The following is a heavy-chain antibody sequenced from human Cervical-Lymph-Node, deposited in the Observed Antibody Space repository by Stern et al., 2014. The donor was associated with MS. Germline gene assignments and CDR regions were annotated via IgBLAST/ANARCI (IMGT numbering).Heavy chain of an antibody. J-gene: IGHJ6*02. CDR2: IIPVFGTT. D-gene: IGHD1-14*01. CDR1: GDTSNNDA. Sequence: QMQLVQSEAEVQQPGSSVKVSCTASGDTSNNDAIHWVRQAPGQGLEWMGGIIPVFGTTVYAPRFKGRVSIAADESMATDNMELSSLRSDDSAVYYCTRGASSAAWYKHGVDFWGQGTTVTVSS. V-gene: IGHV1-69*01. CDR3: TRGASSAAWYKHGVDF.